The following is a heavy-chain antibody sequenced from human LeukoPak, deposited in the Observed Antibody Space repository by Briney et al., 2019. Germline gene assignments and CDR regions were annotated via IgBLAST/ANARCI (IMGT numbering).Heavy chain of an antibody. CDR3: ARTLVGAWGHFDY. D-gene: IGHD1-26*01. CDR1: GYTSTSYY. CDR2: INPSGGST. J-gene: IGHJ4*02. V-gene: IGHV1-46*01. Sequence: ASVKVSCKASGYTSTSYYMHWVRQAPGQGLEWMGIINPSGGSTSYAQKFQGRVTMTRDMSTSTVYMELSSLRSEDTAVYYCARTLVGAWGHFDYWGQGTLVTVSS.